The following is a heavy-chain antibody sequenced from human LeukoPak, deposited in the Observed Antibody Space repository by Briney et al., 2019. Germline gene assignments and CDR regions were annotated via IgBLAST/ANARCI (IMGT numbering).Heavy chain of an antibody. CDR3: ARMAGRYYDSSGYFVY. CDR2: ISSSGSTI. J-gene: IGHJ4*02. Sequence: GGSLRLSCAASGFTFSDYYMSWIRQAPGKGLEWVSYISSSGSTIYYADSVKGRFTISRDNAKNSLYLQMNSLRAEDTAVYYCARMAGRYYDSSGYFVYWAREPWSPSPQ. D-gene: IGHD3-22*01. V-gene: IGHV3-11*01. CDR1: GFTFSDYY.